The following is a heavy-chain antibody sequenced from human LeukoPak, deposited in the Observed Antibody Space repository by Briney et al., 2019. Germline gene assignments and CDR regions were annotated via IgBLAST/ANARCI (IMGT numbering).Heavy chain of an antibody. J-gene: IGHJ4*02. Sequence: KPSETLSLTCAVYGGSFSGYYWSWIRQPPGKGLEWIGEINHSGGTNYNPSLKSRVTISVDTSKNQFSLKLSSVTAADTAVYYCARARSGAAAVLDYWGRGTLVTVSS. D-gene: IGHD6-13*01. CDR3: ARARSGAAAVLDY. CDR1: GGSFSGYY. V-gene: IGHV4-34*01. CDR2: INHSGGT.